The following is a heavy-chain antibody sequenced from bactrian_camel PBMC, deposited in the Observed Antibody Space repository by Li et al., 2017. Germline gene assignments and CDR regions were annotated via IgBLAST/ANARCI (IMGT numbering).Heavy chain of an antibody. CDR1: GYTSSSGC. J-gene: IGHJ4*01. V-gene: IGHV3S1*01. D-gene: IGHD2*01. CDR2: IYTGGRRT. CDR3: AAVTDGSCAAALNAPTSFRY. Sequence: QLVESGGGSVQPGGSLRLSCTVSGYTSSSGCMGWFRQTPGKEREEVAAIYTGGRRTRYADSVKGRFTISQDNAKNSLYLQMNSLKMEDSAMYYCAAVTDGSCAAALNAPTSFRYWGQGTQVTVS.